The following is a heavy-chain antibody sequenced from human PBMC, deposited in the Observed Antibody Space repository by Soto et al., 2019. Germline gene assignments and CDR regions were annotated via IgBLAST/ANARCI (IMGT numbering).Heavy chain of an antibody. CDR3: TRDASRDSSARGWFDP. CDR2: ISSNSAYI. Sequence: GGALRLSCAASGFTFRSFTMNWVRQSPGKGLEWVSTISSNSAYIYYTDALRGRFTISRDNAKNSLHLQMNSLRAEDTAVYYCTRDASRDSSARGWFDPWGPGTLVTVSS. V-gene: IGHV3-21*01. CDR1: GFTFRSFT. J-gene: IGHJ5*02. D-gene: IGHD6-13*01.